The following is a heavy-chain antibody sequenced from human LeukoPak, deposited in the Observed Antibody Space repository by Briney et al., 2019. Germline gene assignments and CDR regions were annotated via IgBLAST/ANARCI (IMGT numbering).Heavy chain of an antibody. D-gene: IGHD3-10*01. CDR2: INTDGSIT. CDR3: ARDRGPRTGFMVREAYDY. V-gene: IGHV3-74*01. Sequence: PGGSLRLSCAASGFTFSDYWIHWVRQAPGKGLVWVSRINTDGSITNYADSVKGRFSIFRDNAKNTLYLQMSSLRAEDTAVYYCARDRGPRTGFMVREAYDYWGQGTLVTVSS. J-gene: IGHJ4*02. CDR1: GFTFSDYW.